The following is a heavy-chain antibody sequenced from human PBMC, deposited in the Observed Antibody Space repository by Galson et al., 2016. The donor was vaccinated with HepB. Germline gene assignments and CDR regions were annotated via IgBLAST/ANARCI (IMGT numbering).Heavy chain of an antibody. J-gene: IGHJ3*01. Sequence: SLRLSCAASGFNFRSYGMHWARQAPGKGLEWVTFISYDGSSKYYVDSVKGRFTISRDNSKNTLYLQMDSLRAEETAVYYCAKVQEFRSSLGPLHLWGQGTIVTVSS. CDR3: AKVQEFRSSLGPLHL. V-gene: IGHV3-30*18. CDR2: ISYDGSSK. D-gene: IGHD3-10*01. CDR1: GFNFRSYG.